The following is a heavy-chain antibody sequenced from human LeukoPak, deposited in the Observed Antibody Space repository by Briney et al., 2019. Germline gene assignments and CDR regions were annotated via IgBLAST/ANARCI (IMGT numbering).Heavy chain of an antibody. D-gene: IGHD4-17*01. J-gene: IGHJ4*02. CDR1: GFTFSSYL. Sequence: GGSLRLSCAASGFTFSSYLMSWVRQAPGKGVERVANIKQDGSEKYYVDSVKGRFTIYRDNAKNSLYLQMNGLRAEDTAVYYWARAGPMTTVTSQDYWGQGTLVTVSS. CDR3: ARAGPMTTVTSQDY. V-gene: IGHV3-7*01. CDR2: IKQDGSEK.